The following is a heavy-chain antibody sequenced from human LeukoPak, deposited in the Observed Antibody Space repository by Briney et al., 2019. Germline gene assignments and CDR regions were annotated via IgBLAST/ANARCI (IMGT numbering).Heavy chain of an antibody. CDR2: IIPIFGTA. V-gene: IGHV1-69*13. Sequence: ASVKVSCKASGGTFSSYAISWVRQAPGQGLKWMGGIIPIFGTANYAQKFQGRVTITADESTSTAYMELSSLRSEGTAVYYCARGHFSGHYYYGMDVWGQGTTVTVSS. D-gene: IGHD2/OR15-2a*01. CDR1: GGTFSSYA. J-gene: IGHJ6*02. CDR3: ARGHFSGHYYYGMDV.